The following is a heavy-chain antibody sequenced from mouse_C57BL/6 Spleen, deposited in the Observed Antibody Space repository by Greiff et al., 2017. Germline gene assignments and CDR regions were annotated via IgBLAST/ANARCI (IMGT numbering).Heavy chain of an antibody. CDR3: ARSLYDYDVVTAMDY. D-gene: IGHD2-4*01. J-gene: IGHJ4*01. V-gene: IGHV3-6*01. CDR1: GYSITSGYY. CDR2: ISYDGSN. Sequence: VQLKESGPGLVKPSQSLSLTCSVTGYSITSGYYWNWIRQFPGNKLEWMGYISYDGSNNYNPSLKNRISITRDTSKNQFFLKLNSVTTEDTATYYCARSLYDYDVVTAMDYWGQGTSVTVSS.